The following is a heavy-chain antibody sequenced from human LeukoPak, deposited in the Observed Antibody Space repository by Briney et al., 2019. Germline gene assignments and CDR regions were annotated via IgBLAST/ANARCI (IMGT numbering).Heavy chain of an antibody. Sequence: PGGSLRLSCAASGFSFNSDWMDWVRQAPGKGLEWVANIKHDESEKNYLDSVKGRFTISRDNAQNSLYLQMNGLRAEDTAIYYCTRVGYIDEGIDYWGQGTLVTVSS. V-gene: IGHV3-7*04. D-gene: IGHD5-24*01. CDR1: GFSFNSDW. CDR2: IKHDESEK. J-gene: IGHJ4*02. CDR3: TRVGYIDEGIDY.